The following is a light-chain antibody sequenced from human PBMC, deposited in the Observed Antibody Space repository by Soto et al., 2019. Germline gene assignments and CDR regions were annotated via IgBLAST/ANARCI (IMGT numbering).Light chain of an antibody. CDR1: QGIRND. CDR2: AAS. CDR3: QQSYSSPPT. J-gene: IGKJ1*01. Sequence: IQITLFSSSLSGSVGDSETITYRASQGIRNDLGWYQQKPGKAPKLLIFAASSLQSGVPSRFSGSRSGPDFTLTISSLQPEDFATYYCQQSYSSPPTFGQGTKVDIK. V-gene: IGKV1-39*01.